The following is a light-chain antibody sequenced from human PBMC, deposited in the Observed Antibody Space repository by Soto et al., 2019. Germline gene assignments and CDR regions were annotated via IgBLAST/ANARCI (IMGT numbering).Light chain of an antibody. J-gene: IGLJ2*01. Sequence: QSALTQPASVSGSPGQSITISCTGTSSDVGSYNLVSWYQQHPDKAPKLMIYEVNKRPSGVSNRFSGSKSGNTASLTISGLQAEDEADYYCCSYAGSSTFIIFGRGTKLTVL. CDR3: CSYAGSSTFII. CDR1: SSDVGSYNL. CDR2: EVN. V-gene: IGLV2-23*02.